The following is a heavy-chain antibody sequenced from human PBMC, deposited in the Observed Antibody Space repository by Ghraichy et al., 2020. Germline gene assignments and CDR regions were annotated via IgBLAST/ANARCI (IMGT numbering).Heavy chain of an antibody. D-gene: IGHD3-16*01. V-gene: IGHV3-23*01. J-gene: IGHJ4*02. CDR2: LSYNGISK. Sequence: VGSLRLSCEASGFTFTNYGMGWVRQAPGKGLEWVSGLSYNGISKYYADSVKGRFTISRDNSNSTLYLQVNSLGLEDTALYYCAKDMKLWPSGYFDYWGQGILVTVSS. CDR3: AKDMKLWPSGYFDY. CDR1: GFTFTNYG.